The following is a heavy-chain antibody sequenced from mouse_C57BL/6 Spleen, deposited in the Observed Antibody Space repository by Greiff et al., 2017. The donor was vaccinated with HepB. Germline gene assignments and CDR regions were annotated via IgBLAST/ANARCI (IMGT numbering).Heavy chain of an antibody. CDR3: ATITTVVAREAWFAY. Sequence: QVQLQQSGAELARPGASVKLSCKASGYTFTSYGISWVKQRTGLGLEWIGEIYPRSGNTYYNEKFKGKATLTADKSSSTAYMELRSLTSEDSAVYFCATITTVVAREAWFAYWGQGTLVTVSA. V-gene: IGHV1-81*01. D-gene: IGHD1-1*01. CDR2: IYPRSGNT. CDR1: GYTFTSYG. J-gene: IGHJ3*01.